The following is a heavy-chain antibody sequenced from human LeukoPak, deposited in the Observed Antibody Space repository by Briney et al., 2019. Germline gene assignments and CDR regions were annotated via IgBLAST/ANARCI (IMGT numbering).Heavy chain of an antibody. CDR3: ARSQDSSGYYYFDY. D-gene: IGHD3-22*01. CDR2: ISSSSSYI. CDR1: GFTFSSYS. Sequence: GGSLRLSCAASGFTFSSYSMNWVRQAPGKGLGWVSSISSSSSYIYYADSVKGRFTISRDNAKNSLYLQMNSLRAEDMAVYYCARSQDSSGYYYFDYWGQGTLVTVSS. J-gene: IGHJ4*02. V-gene: IGHV3-21*01.